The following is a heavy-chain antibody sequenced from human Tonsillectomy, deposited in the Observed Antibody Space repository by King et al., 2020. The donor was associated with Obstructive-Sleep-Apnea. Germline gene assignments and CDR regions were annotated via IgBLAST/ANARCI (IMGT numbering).Heavy chain of an antibody. CDR3: AKASSLGYCSGGNCYSGPYFDS. J-gene: IGHJ4*02. Sequence: VQLVESGGGLEQPGRSLRLSCAASGFTFDDYAMHWVRQTPGKGLEWVSGVSWNSGKLGYADSVKGRFTISRDNAKNSLFLQMNSLRAEDTALYYCAKASSLGYCSGGNCYSGPYFDSWGQGTLVTVSS. CDR2: VSWNSGKL. V-gene: IGHV3-9*01. D-gene: IGHD2-15*01. CDR1: GFTFDDYA.